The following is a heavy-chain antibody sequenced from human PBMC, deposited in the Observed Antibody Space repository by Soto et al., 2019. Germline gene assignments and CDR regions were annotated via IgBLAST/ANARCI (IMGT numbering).Heavy chain of an antibody. D-gene: IGHD2-8*01. Sequence: PSQTLSLTCVISGDSVSSNSAAWNWIRQSPSRGLEWLGRTYYRSKWYNDYAVSVKSRITINPDTSKNQLSLQLNSVPPEDTAVYSCQRVPPYCTNGVCPVYGMDVWGHGTTVTVSS. V-gene: IGHV6-1*01. CDR1: GDSVSSNSAA. CDR2: TYYRSKWYN. CDR3: QRVPPYCTNGVCPVYGMDV. J-gene: IGHJ6*02.